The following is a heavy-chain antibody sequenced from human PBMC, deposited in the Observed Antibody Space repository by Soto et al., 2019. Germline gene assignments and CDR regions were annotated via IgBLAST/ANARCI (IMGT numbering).Heavy chain of an antibody. CDR2: ISQSGRT. CDR1: GESLSAYY. D-gene: IGHD3-10*02. Sequence: QVHLQQWGAGLLRPSETLSLTCAVYGESLSAYYWTWIRQPPGKGLEWIGEISQSGRTNYNPSLKSRVTMSADTSKKHFSLKVTSVTAADTAVYYCARGTVYVPFLFPWLDVWGQGTTVTVSS. CDR3: ARGTVYVPFLFPWLDV. J-gene: IGHJ6*02. V-gene: IGHV4-34*01.